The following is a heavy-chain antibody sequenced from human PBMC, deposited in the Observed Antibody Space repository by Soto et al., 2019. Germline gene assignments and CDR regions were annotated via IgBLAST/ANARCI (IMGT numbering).Heavy chain of an antibody. V-gene: IGHV3-23*01. CDR2: ISGSGGST. CDR3: AKSYCSSTSCYVPTDV. CDR1: GFTFSSYA. Sequence: TGGSLRLSCAASGFTFSSYAMSWVRQAPGKGLEWVSAISGSGGSTYYADSVKGRFTISRDNSKNTLYLQMNSLRAEDTAVYYCAKSYCSSTSCYVPTDVWGKGTTVTVSS. D-gene: IGHD2-2*01. J-gene: IGHJ6*04.